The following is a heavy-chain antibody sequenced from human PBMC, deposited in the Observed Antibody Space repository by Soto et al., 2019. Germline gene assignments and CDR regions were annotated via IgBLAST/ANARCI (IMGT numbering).Heavy chain of an antibody. CDR3: ARDGLIRGAIIGNFDY. CDR2: IIPGLGTI. CDR1: GGTFSRYA. V-gene: IGHV1-69*01. J-gene: IGHJ4*02. Sequence: QVQLVQSGAEVKKPGSSVKVSCKASGGTFSRYAVSWVRQAPGQGLEWMGGIIPGLGTINYAQKFQGRVTITAYESTSTAYMELSSLRSEDTAVYYCARDGLIRGAIIGNFDYWGQGTLVTVSS. D-gene: IGHD3-10*01.